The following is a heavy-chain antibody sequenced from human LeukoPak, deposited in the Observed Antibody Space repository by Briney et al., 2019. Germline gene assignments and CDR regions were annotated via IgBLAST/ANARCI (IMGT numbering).Heavy chain of an antibody. Sequence: GGSLRLSCAASGFPYSTYWMSWVRQAPGKGLEWVANIKQDGSEKYYVDSVKGRFTISRDNSKNTLYLQMNSLRAEDTAVYYCARDLMVGTSIDYWGQGTLVTVSS. J-gene: IGHJ4*02. V-gene: IGHV3-7*01. CDR2: IKQDGSEK. CDR1: GFPYSTYW. D-gene: IGHD2-8*01. CDR3: ARDLMVGTSIDY.